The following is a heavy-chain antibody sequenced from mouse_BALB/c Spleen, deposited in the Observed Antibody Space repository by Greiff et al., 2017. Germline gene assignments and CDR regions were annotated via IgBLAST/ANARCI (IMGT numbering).Heavy chain of an antibody. J-gene: IGHJ4*01. D-gene: IGHD1-2*01. Sequence: QVQLKESGAELVKPGASVKLSCKASGYTFTSYYMYWVKQRPGQGLEWIGEINPSNGGTNFNEKFKSKATLTVDKSSSTAYMQLSSLTSEDSAVYYCTAFITTAPYAMDYWGQGTSVTVSS. CDR2: INPSNGGT. V-gene: IGHV1S81*02. CDR3: TAFITTAPYAMDY. CDR1: GYTFTSYY.